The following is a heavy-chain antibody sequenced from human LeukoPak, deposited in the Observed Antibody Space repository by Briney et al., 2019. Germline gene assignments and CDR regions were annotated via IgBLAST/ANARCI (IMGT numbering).Heavy chain of an antibody. Sequence: SETLSLTCAVYGGSFSGYYWSWIRQPPGKGLEWIGEINHSGSTNYNPSLKSRVTISVDTSKNQFSLKLSSVTAADTAVYYCATLRAFQRYYYYYYYMDVWGKGTTVIVSS. CDR3: ATLRAFQRYYYYYYYMDV. V-gene: IGHV4-34*01. J-gene: IGHJ6*03. CDR1: GGSFSGYY. CDR2: INHSGST. D-gene: IGHD3-16*01.